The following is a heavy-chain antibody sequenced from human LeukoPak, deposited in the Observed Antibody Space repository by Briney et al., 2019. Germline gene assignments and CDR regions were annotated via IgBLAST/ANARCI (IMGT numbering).Heavy chain of an antibody. Sequence: GGSLRLSCAASGFTFSSYSMNWVRQSPGKGLEWVSSISSSSSYIYYAGSVKGRFTISRDNAKNSLYLQMNSLRAEDTAVYYCARGDYDILTGYFLFDYWGQGTLVTVSS. CDR2: ISSSSSYI. CDR3: ARGDYDILTGYFLFDY. CDR1: GFTFSSYS. J-gene: IGHJ4*02. V-gene: IGHV3-21*01. D-gene: IGHD3-9*01.